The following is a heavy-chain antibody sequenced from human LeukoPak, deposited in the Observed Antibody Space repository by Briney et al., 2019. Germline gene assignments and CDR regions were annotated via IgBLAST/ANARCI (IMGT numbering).Heavy chain of an antibody. CDR2: IRYDGSNK. D-gene: IGHD3-22*01. V-gene: IGHV3-30*02. CDR1: GFTFSSYG. Sequence: GGSLRLSCAASGFTFSSYGMHWVRQAPGKGLEWVAFIRYDGSNKYYADSVKGRFTISGDNSKNTLYLQMNSLRAEDTAVYYCAKDGDSSGYYPYYYYYYMDVWGKGTTVTVSS. CDR3: AKDGDSSGYYPYYYYYYMDV. J-gene: IGHJ6*03.